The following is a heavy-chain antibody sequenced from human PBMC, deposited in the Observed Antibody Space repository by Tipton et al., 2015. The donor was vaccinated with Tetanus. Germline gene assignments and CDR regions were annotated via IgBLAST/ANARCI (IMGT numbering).Heavy chain of an antibody. CDR3: AKDTGVTPHYGMDV. J-gene: IGHJ6*02. V-gene: IGHV3-9*01. Sequence: RSLRLSCAASGFTFDDYAMHWVRQAPGKGLEWVSGISWNSGSIGYADSVKGRSTISRDNAKNSLYLQMNSLRAEDTALYYCAKDTGVTPHYGMDVWGQGTTVAVSS. CDR1: GFTFDDYA. CDR2: ISWNSGSI. D-gene: IGHD2-21*02.